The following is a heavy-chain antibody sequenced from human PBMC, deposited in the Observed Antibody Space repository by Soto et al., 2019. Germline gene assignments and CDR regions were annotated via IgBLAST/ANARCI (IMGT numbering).Heavy chain of an antibody. CDR1: GFSLSTSGMC. Sequence: SGPTLVNPTQTLTLTCSFSGFSLSTSGMCVSWIRQPPGKALEWLALIDWDDDKYYTTSLKTRLTISRDTSKNQVVLTMTNMDPVDTGTYYCARIPMSGSGSYLFDYWGQGTQVSVSS. D-gene: IGHD3-10*01. J-gene: IGHJ4*02. V-gene: IGHV2-70*01. CDR2: IDWDDDK. CDR3: ARIPMSGSGSYLFDY.